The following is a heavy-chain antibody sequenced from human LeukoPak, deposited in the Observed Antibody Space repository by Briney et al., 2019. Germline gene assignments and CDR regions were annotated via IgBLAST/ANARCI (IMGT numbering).Heavy chain of an antibody. CDR1: GFTFSSYA. D-gene: IGHD1-14*01. CDR3: AKLIRNPGNYYFDY. Sequence: GGSLRLSCAASGFTFSSYAMHWVRQAPGKGLEWVSAISGSASSASYADPVEGRFTISRDNSKNTLYLQMNSLRAEDTAVYYCAKLIRNPGNYYFDYWGQGTLVTVSS. CDR2: ISGSASSA. J-gene: IGHJ4*02. V-gene: IGHV3-23*01.